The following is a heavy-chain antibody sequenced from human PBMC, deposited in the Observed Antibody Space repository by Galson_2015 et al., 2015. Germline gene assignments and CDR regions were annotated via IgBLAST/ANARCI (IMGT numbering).Heavy chain of an antibody. CDR1: GGSISSYY. J-gene: IGHJ3*02. V-gene: IGHV4-59*01. Sequence: SETLSLTCTVSGGSISSYYWSWVRQPPGKGLEWIGYIYYSGSTNYNPSLKSRVTISVDTSKNQFSLKLSSVTAADTAVYYCARSNLSSSPHTAMVMITDAFDIWGQGTMVTVSS. CDR3: ARSNLSSSPHTAMVMITDAFDI. CDR2: IYYSGST. D-gene: IGHD5-18*01.